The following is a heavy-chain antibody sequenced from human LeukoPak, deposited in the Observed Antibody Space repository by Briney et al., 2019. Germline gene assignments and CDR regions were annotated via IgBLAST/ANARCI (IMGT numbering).Heavy chain of an antibody. D-gene: IGHD4-17*01. Sequence: QAGGSLRLSCAASGFTFSSYWMSWVRQAPGKGLEWVANIKQDGSEKYYVDSVKGRFTISRDNSKNTLYLQMNSLRAEGTAVYYCARVFLGYGNDYWGQGTLVTVSS. CDR3: ARVFLGYGNDY. V-gene: IGHV3-7*01. CDR1: GFTFSSYW. CDR2: IKQDGSEK. J-gene: IGHJ4*02.